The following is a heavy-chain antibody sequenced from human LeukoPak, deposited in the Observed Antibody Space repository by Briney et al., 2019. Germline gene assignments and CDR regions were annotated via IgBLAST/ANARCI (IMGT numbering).Heavy chain of an antibody. CDR3: ASTSLYYDFWSGYYASSYYFDY. J-gene: IGHJ4*02. CDR2: IYYSGST. CDR1: GGSISSGTYY. Sequence: SETLSLTCTVSGGSISSGTYYWGWIRQPPGKGLEWIGSIYYSGSTYYNPSLKSRVTISVDKSKNQFSLKLSSVTAADTAVYYCASTSLYYDFWSGYYASSYYFDYWGQGTLVTVSS. D-gene: IGHD3-3*01. V-gene: IGHV4-39*07.